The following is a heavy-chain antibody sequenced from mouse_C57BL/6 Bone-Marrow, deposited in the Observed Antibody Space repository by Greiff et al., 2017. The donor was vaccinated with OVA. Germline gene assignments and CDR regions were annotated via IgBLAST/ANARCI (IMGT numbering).Heavy chain of an antibody. Sequence: VKVVESGAELVRPGASVTLSCKASGYTFTDYEMHWVKQTPVHGLEWIGAIDPETGGTAYNQKFKGKAILTADKSSSTAYMELRSLTSEDSAVYYCTRRAYWGQGTLVTVSA. V-gene: IGHV1-15*01. J-gene: IGHJ3*01. CDR3: TRRAY. CDR1: GYTFTDYE. CDR2: IDPETGGT.